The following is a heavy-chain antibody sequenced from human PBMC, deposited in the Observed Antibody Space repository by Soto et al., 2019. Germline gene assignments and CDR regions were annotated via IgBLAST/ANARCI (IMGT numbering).Heavy chain of an antibody. D-gene: IGHD1-1*01. Sequence: QVRLQESGPGLVKPSETLSLTCTVSGASISNYYWSWIRQPAGKGLECLGRTYASGTTTYNPSLRSRVTMSVDTSKNQFSLNLNCVTAADTAVYYCARESRSELGTVEYWGQGTLVTVSS. CDR2: TYASGTT. CDR3: ARESRSELGTVEY. CDR1: GASISNYY. V-gene: IGHV4-4*07. J-gene: IGHJ4*02.